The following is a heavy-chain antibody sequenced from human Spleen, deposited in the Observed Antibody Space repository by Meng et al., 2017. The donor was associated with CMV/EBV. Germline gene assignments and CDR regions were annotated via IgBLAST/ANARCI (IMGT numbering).Heavy chain of an antibody. CDR3: AKRTSSSSPFDY. CDR1: GYTFTSYA. CDR2: IITVLGVT. J-gene: IGHJ4*02. V-gene: IGHV1-69*10. Sequence: SVKVSCKASGYTFTSYAITWVRQAPGQGLECMGGIITVLGVTNYAQKFQGRVTFTADTSTSTAYMELRSLTPEDTAVYYCAKRTSSSSPFDYWGQGTLVTVSS. D-gene: IGHD6-6*01.